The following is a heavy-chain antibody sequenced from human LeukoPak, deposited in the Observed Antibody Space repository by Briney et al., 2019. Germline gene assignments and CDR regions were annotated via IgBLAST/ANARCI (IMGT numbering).Heavy chain of an antibody. CDR1: GYTFTSYA. J-gene: IGHJ6*02. Sequence: ASVKVSCKASGYTFTSYAMHWVRQAPGQRLEWMGWINAGNGNTKYSQKFQGRVTMTTDTSTSTAYMELRSLRSDDTAVYYCARDRRSSGPNYYYYYGMDVWGQGTTVTVSS. CDR3: ARDRRSSGPNYYYYYGMDV. D-gene: IGHD3-22*01. CDR2: INAGNGNT. V-gene: IGHV1-3*01.